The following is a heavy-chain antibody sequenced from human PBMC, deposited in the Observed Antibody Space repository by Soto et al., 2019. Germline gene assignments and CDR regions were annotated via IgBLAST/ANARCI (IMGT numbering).Heavy chain of an antibody. D-gene: IGHD6-19*01. J-gene: IGHJ4*02. V-gene: IGHV6-1*01. CDR1: GDSVSSTSAA. CDR2: TYYRSKWYS. CDR3: ARGSYYSGWV. Sequence: QTLSLTCVISGDSVSSTSAAWSWIRQSPSRGLEWLGRTYYRSKWYSDYAVSVKSRITINPETSKNQFSLQLNSVTPEDTAVYYCARGSYYSGWVWGQGTLVTVSS.